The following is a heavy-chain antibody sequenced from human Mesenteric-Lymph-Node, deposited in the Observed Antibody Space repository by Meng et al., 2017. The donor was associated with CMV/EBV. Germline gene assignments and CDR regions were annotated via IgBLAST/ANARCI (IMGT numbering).Heavy chain of an antibody. V-gene: IGHV1-69*02. CDR3: AASADTAMDYWFDY. J-gene: IGHJ4*02. D-gene: IGHD5-18*01. CDR1: GGTFRSYT. Sequence: ASGGTFRSYTVSWVRQAPGQGLEWMGRVILTLNIPSYAQTFQGRVTITADKSSAIIYMELSSLRSEDTAVYYCAASADTAMDYWFDYWGQGTLVTVSS. CDR2: VILTLNIP.